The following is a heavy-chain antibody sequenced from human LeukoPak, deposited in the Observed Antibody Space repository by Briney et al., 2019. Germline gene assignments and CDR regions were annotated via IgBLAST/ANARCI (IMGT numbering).Heavy chain of an antibody. D-gene: IGHD4-17*01. CDR1: GGTFSSYA. V-gene: IGHV1-69*06. CDR2: IIPIFGTA. J-gene: IGHJ5*02. Sequence: ASVKVSCKASGGTFSSYAISWVRQAPGQGLEWMGGIIPIFGTANYAQKFQGRVTITADKSTSTAYMELSSLRSEDKAVYYCARDWATVTSNWFDPWGQGTLVTVSS. CDR3: ARDWATVTSNWFDP.